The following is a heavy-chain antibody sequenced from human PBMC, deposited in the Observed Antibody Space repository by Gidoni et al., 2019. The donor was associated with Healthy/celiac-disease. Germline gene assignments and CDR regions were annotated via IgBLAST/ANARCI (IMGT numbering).Heavy chain of an antibody. J-gene: IGHJ4*02. V-gene: IGHV3-23*01. CDR2: ISGSGGST. D-gene: IGHD3-3*01. CDR1: GFPFSSDA. CDR3: AKEGILEWLFPY. Sequence: EVLLLESGGGLVQPGGSLRLSCAPSGFPFSSDAMSWVRQAPGRGLEWVSAISGSGGSTYYADSVKGRFTISRDNSKNTLYLQMNSLRAEDTAVYYCAKEGILEWLFPYWGQGTLVTVSS.